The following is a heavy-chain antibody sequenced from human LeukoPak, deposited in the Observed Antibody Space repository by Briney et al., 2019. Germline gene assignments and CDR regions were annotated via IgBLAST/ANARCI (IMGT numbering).Heavy chain of an antibody. CDR2: IYYSGST. V-gene: IGHV4-59*01. CDR3: ARDLGLPYYMDV. J-gene: IGHJ6*03. CDR1: GGSISSYY. Sequence: KPSETLSLTCTVSGGSISSYYWSWIRQPPGKGLEWIGYIYYSGSTNYNPSLKSRVTISVDTSKNQFSLKLSSVTAADTAVYYCARDLGLPYYMDVWGKGTTVTVSS.